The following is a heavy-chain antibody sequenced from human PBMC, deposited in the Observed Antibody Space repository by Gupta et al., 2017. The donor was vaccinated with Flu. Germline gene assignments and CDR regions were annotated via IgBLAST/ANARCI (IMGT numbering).Heavy chain of an antibody. D-gene: IGHD4-17*01. CDR2: ISSNGGST. Sequence: EVQLVESGGGLVQPGGSLRLSCSASGFTFTSYAMHWFRQAPGKGLEYVSAISSNGGSTYYADSVKGRFTISRDNSKNTLYLQMSSLRAEDTAVYYCVKDPHDYGSPYYYYYGMDVWGQGTTVTASS. V-gene: IGHV3-64D*06. CDR1: GFTFTSYA. J-gene: IGHJ6*02. CDR3: VKDPHDYGSPYYYYYGMDV.